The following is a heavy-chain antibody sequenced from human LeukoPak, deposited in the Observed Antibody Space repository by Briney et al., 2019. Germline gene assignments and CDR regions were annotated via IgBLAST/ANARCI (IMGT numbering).Heavy chain of an antibody. CDR2: IYYTGRA. V-gene: IGHV4-61*08. J-gene: IGHJ6*02. D-gene: IGHD3-16*01. CDR3: ARFGVDYDMDV. Sequence: PSETLSLTCAVFGGSISSGDYPWSWIRQPPGKGLEWIGQIYYTGRADYNPSLKSRNTISVDTSKNQISLRLSSVTAADTAIYYCARFGVDYDMDVWGQGATVTVSS. CDR1: GGSISSGDYP.